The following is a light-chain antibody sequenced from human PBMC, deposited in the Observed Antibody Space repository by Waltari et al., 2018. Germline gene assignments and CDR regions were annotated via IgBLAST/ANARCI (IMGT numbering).Light chain of an antibody. CDR3: QQYYTTPFT. J-gene: IGKJ3*01. CDR2: WAS. V-gene: IGKV4-1*01. Sequence: DIVMAQSPDSLAVSLGERATINCKASQTILYSANNKNSFAWYQQKPGQPPGLLIYWASTRESGVPDRFSGSGSETDFTLTISSLQAEDVAVYYCQQYYTTPFTFGPGTKVDIK. CDR1: QTILYSANNKNS.